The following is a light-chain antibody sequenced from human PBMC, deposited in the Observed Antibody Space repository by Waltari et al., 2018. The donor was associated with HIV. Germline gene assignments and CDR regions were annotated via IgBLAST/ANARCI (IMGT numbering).Light chain of an antibody. CDR3: MQALQAPST. CDR1: QSLLHSNGYNY. V-gene: IGKV2-28*01. Sequence: DIVMTQSPLSLPVTPGEPASISCRSSQSLLHSNGYNYLDWYLQKPGQSPQLLIYLGSNRASGVPDRFSGSGSGTDFTLKISRVEAEDAGVYYCMQALQAPSTFGGGTKVEMK. CDR2: LGS. J-gene: IGKJ4*01.